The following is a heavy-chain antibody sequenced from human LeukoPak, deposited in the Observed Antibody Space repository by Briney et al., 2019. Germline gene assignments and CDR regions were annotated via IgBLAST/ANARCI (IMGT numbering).Heavy chain of an antibody. D-gene: IGHD6-6*01. CDR1: GFTLSDYY. Sequence: GGSLRLSCATSGFTLSDYYMSWIRHAPGKGLEWVSYISSSGSPLYYADSVKGRFTISRDNANNSVFLQMNSLRAEDTAVYYCTRDPDTSSKVDYWGQGALVTVSS. J-gene: IGHJ4*02. CDR3: TRDPDTSSKVDY. CDR2: ISSSGSPL. V-gene: IGHV3-11*01.